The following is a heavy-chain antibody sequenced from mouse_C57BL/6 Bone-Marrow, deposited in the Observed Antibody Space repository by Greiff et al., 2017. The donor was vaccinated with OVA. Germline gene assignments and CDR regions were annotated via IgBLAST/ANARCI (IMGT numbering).Heavy chain of an antibody. CDR3: ARDLRRRGLAY. Sequence: EVKLMESGGGLVKPGGSLKLSCAASGFTFSSYAMSWVRQTPEKRLEWVATFSDGGSYTYYPDNVKGRFTIPRDNAKNNLSLQMGHLKTEATAMYDCARDLRRRGLAYWGQGTLVTVSA. CDR2: FSDGGSYT. J-gene: IGHJ3*01. V-gene: IGHV5-4*01. CDR1: GFTFSSYA.